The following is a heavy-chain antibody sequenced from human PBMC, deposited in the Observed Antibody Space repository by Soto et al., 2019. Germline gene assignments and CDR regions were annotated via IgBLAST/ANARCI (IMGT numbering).Heavy chain of an antibody. CDR3: ARERAGRFLEWLRWFDP. V-gene: IGHV1-69*13. D-gene: IGHD3-3*01. CDR1: GGTFSSYA. CDR2: IIPIFGTA. Sequence: GASVKVSCKASGGTFSSYAISWVRQAPGQGLEWMGGIIPIFGTANYAQKFQGRVTITADESTSTAYMELSSLRSEDTAVYYCARERAGRFLEWLRWFDPWGQGTXV. J-gene: IGHJ5*02.